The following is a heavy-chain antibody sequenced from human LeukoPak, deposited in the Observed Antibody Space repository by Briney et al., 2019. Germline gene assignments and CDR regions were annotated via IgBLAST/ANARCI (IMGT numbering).Heavy chain of an antibody. V-gene: IGHV3-15*01. CDR1: GFTFSNAW. J-gene: IGHJ3*02. CDR3: AKVIVVVSILGAFDI. Sequence: GGSLRLSCAASGFTFSNAWMSWVRQAPGKGLEWVGRIKSKTDGGTTDYAAPVKGRFTISRDNSKNTLYLQMNSLRAEDTAVYYCAKVIVVVSILGAFDIWGQGTMVTVSS. D-gene: IGHD3-22*01. CDR2: IKSKTDGGTT.